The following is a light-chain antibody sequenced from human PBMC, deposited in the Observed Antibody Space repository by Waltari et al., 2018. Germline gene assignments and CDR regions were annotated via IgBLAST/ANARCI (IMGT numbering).Light chain of an antibody. CDR1: QSVSSN. V-gene: IGKV3-11*01. Sequence: ENLLTQSPGTLSLSPGERATLSCRASQSVSSNLARYQQKPGQVPRLLIYDASNRATGIPARFSGSGSGTDFILTISSLEPEDFAVYYCQQRTHSLTFGGGTKVEIK. CDR2: DAS. CDR3: QQRTHSLT. J-gene: IGKJ4*01.